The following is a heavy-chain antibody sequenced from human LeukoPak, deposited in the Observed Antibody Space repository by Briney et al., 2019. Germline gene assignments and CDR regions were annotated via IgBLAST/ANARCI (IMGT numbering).Heavy chain of an antibody. V-gene: IGHV3-30*18. CDR1: GFKFRDFD. Sequence: GGSLRLSCKTSGFKFRDFDMDWVRQAPGKGLEWVAHISYDGTKEYYADSVKGRFTISRDNAKNSLYLQMNSLRAEDTAVYYCAELGITMIGGVWGKGTTVTISS. D-gene: IGHD3-10*02. J-gene: IGHJ6*04. CDR3: AELGITMIGGV. CDR2: ISYDGTKE.